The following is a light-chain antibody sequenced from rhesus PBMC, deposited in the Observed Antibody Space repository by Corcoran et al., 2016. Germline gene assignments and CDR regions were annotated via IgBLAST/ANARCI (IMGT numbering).Light chain of an antibody. J-gene: IGKJ2*01. Sequence: DIQMTKSPSSLSASVGDRVTITCRASQGISDYLSWFQQKPGKAPKRLIYAASRLESGDPKRFSGSGSGKDCTLTLSSLQPEDVAAYYCLQGYSTPYSFGQGTKVEIK. V-gene: IGKV1-36*02. CDR3: LQGYSTPYS. CDR2: AAS. CDR1: QGISDY.